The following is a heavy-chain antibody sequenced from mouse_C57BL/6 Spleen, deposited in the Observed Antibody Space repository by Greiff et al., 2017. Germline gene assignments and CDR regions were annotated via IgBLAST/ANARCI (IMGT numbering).Heavy chain of an antibody. CDR1: GYAFTNYL. J-gene: IGHJ3*01. V-gene: IGHV1-54*01. CDR3: ARWEGAY. CDR2: INPGSGGT. D-gene: IGHD4-1*01. Sequence: QVQLQQSGAELVRPGTSVKVSCKASGYAFTNYLIEWVKQRPGQGLEWIGVINPGSGGTNYNEKLKGKATLTADKSSSTAYMQLSSLTSEDSAVYFCARWEGAYWGQGTLVTVSA.